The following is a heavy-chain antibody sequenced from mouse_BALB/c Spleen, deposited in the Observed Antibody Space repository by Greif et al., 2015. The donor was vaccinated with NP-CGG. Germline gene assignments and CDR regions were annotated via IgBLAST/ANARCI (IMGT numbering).Heavy chain of an antibody. CDR2: IYPGSGNT. D-gene: IGHD4-1*01. Sequence: VQVVESGPELVKPGASVKISCKASGYTFTDYYINWVKQKPGQGLEWIGWIYPGSGNTKYNEKFKGKATLIVDTSSSTAYMQLSSLTSEDTTVYFCARRTGTEAMDYWGQGTSVTVSS. CDR1: GYTFTDYY. J-gene: IGHJ4*01. CDR3: ARRTGTEAMDY. V-gene: IGHV1-84*02.